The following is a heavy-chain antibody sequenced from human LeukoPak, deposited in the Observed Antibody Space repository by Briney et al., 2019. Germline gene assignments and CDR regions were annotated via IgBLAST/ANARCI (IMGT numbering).Heavy chain of an antibody. D-gene: IGHD1-1*01. CDR3: ARDRTMNWNDAKDAFDI. CDR1: GYTFTGYY. J-gene: IGHJ3*02. CDR2: INPNSGGT. Sequence: ASVKVSCKASGYTFTGYYMHWVRQAPGQGLEWMGWINPNSGGTNYAQKFQGRVTMTRGTSISTAYMELSRLRSDDTAVYYCARDRTMNWNDAKDAFDIWGQGTMVTVSS. V-gene: IGHV1-2*02.